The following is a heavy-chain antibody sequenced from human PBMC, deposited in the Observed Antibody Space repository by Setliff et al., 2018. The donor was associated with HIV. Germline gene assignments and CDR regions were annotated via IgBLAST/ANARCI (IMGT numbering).Heavy chain of an antibody. CDR1: GGSISSGDYY. CDR2: ISTSGST. Sequence: TLSLTCTVSGGSISSGDYYWSWIRQPAGKGLEWIGHISTSGSTNYNPSLKSRVTISVDTSNNQFSLNLSSVTAADTAVYYCARDDRCSGGSCYSYWGQGSLVTVSS. J-gene: IGHJ4*01. CDR3: ARDDRCSGGSCYSY. D-gene: IGHD2-15*01. V-gene: IGHV4-61*09.